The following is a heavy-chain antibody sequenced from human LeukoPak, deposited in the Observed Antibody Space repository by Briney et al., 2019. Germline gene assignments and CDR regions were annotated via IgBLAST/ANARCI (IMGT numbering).Heavy chain of an antibody. D-gene: IGHD3-3*01. Sequence: ASVKVSCKASGYTFTSYYMHWVRQAPGQGLEWMGIINPSGGSTSYAQKFQGRVTMTRDTSISTAYMELSSLRSEDTAVYYCARDFWSSDAFDIWGQGTMVTVSS. CDR3: ARDFWSSDAFDI. V-gene: IGHV1-46*01. CDR2: INPSGGST. CDR1: GYTFTSYY. J-gene: IGHJ3*02.